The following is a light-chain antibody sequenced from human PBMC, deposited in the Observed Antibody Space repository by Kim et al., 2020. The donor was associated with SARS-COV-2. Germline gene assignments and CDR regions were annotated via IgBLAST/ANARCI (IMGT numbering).Light chain of an antibody. CDR1: SSNIGRNV. V-gene: IGLV1-44*01. CDR2: DN. CDR3: ASWDDSLNLVV. J-gene: IGLJ2*01. Sequence: PGQRVTIPGSGSSSNIGRNVVHWYQRLPGTAPKLLVYDNQRPSGVPDRFSGSKSGTSASLAIGGVQSEDEADYFCASWDDSLNLVVFGGGTQLTVL.